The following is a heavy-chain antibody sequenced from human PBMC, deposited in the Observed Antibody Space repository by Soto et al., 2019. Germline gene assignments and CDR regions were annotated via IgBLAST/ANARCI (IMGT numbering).Heavy chain of an antibody. CDR3: ARERDGYNLAGMDV. Sequence: GGSLRLSCAASGFTFSSYGMHWVRQAPGKGLEWVAVIWYDGSSKYYADSVKGRFTISRDNSKNTLYLQMNSLRAEDTAVYYCARERDGYNLAGMDVWGQGTTVTVSS. V-gene: IGHV3-33*01. J-gene: IGHJ6*02. CDR1: GFTFSSYG. CDR2: IWYDGSSK. D-gene: IGHD5-12*01.